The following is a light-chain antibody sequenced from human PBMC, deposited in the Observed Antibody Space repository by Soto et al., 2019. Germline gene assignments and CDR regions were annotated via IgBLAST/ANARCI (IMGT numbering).Light chain of an antibody. CDR3: QSYDGDYVV. V-gene: IGLV6-57*04. CDR2: EHQ. Sequence: NFMLTQPHSVSESPGKTVTISCTRSSGSIASNYVQWYQQRPDSAPNTVIYEHQQRPSGVPDRFSGSIDSSSNSASLTISGLKTEDEAVYCCQSYDGDYVVFGGGTKLTVL. CDR1: SGSIASNY. J-gene: IGLJ2*01.